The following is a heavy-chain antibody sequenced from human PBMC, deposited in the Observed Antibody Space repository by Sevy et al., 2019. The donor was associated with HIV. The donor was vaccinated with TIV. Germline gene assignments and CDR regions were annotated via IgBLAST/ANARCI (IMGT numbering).Heavy chain of an antibody. CDR1: GFTFSRYG. Sequence: GGSLRLSCSASGFTFSRYGMHWVRQAPGKGLEWVSIIHADGSSYYADSVKGRFTMSRDDSKNIVNLQMNSLRADDTAVYYCARDRRFCGNECYLYYYYGMDVWGQGTAVTVSS. J-gene: IGHJ6*02. CDR3: ARDRRFCGNECYLYYYYGMDV. V-gene: IGHV3-NL1*01. CDR2: IHADGSS. D-gene: IGHD3-16*02.